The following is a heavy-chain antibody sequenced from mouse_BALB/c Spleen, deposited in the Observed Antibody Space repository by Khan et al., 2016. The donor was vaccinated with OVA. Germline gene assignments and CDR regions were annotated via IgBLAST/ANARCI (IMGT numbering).Heavy chain of an antibody. Sequence: QVTLKVCGPGILKPSQTLSLTCSFSGFSLNTSGMGIGWIRQPSGKGLEWLAHIWWDDDKYYNPSLKTHLTISKDTSRNQVFLKITSVDTADTATCYWARRGWLLRGAMDYWGQGTSVTVSS. D-gene: IGHD2-3*01. V-gene: IGHV8-5*01. CDR1: GFSLNTSGMG. J-gene: IGHJ4*01. CDR2: IWWDDDK. CDR3: ARRGWLLRGAMDY.